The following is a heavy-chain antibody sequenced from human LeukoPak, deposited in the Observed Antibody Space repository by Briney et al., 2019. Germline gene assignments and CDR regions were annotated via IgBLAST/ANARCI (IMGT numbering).Heavy chain of an antibody. V-gene: IGHV3-7*01. CDR1: GFTFSSYW. CDR3: ARDRTYYDILTGYYNGGTCDY. CDR2: IKQDGSEK. J-gene: IGHJ4*02. D-gene: IGHD3-9*01. Sequence: GGSLRLSCAASGFTFSSYWMSWVRQAPGKALEWVANIKQDGSEKYYVDSVKGRFTISRDNAKNSLYLQMNSLRAEDTAVYYCARDRTYYDILTGYYNGGTCDYWGQGTLVTVSS.